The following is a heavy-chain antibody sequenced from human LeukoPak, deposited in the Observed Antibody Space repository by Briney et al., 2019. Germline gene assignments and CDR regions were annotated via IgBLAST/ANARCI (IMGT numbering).Heavy chain of an antibody. D-gene: IGHD3-10*01. V-gene: IGHV3-33*01. CDR2: IWYDGSHK. J-gene: IGHJ5*02. CDR1: RDRFCISG. Sequence: PGGSLRLSCAPSRDRFCISGMQWVRQAPGKGLEWVAVIWYDGSHKYYADSVKGRFTISRDNSKNTMYLQMNSSIYVGTARYYCARSLVVRGAINWLDPWGQGTLVIVSS. CDR3: ARSLVVRGAINWLDP.